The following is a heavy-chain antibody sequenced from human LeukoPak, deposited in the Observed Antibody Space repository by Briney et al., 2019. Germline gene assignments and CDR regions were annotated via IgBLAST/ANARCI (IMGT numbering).Heavy chain of an antibody. J-gene: IGHJ3*02. CDR1: GFTFDDYA. Sequence: GGSLRLSCAASGFTFDDYAMHWVRQAPGKGLEWVSGISWNSGSIGYADSVKGRFTISRDNAKNSLYLQMNSLRAEDMALYYCAKSGSWADAFDIWGQGTMVTVSS. D-gene: IGHD6-13*01. V-gene: IGHV3-9*03. CDR2: ISWNSGSI. CDR3: AKSGSWADAFDI.